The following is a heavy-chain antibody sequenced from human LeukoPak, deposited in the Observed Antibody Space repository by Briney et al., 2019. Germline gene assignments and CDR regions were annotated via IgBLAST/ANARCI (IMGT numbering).Heavy chain of an antibody. V-gene: IGHV1-18*01. Sequence: GASVTVSCKASGYTFRNFGINWVRQAPGQGPEWMGWVSPYTCNGRYVEKFQGRLTFTTDASTTTAYMELRGLSLDDTAMYFCAKVKTSGHDVLDVWGQGTMLTGSS. CDR3: AKVKTSGHDVLDV. D-gene: IGHD2-15*01. J-gene: IGHJ3*01. CDR1: GYTFRNFG. CDR2: VSPYTCNG.